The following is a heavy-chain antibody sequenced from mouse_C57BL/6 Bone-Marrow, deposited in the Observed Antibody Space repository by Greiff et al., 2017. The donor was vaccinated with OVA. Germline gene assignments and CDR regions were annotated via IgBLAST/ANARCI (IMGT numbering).Heavy chain of an antibody. D-gene: IGHD2-3*01. CDR3: ARYDGYYVPYFEV. CDR1: GYTFTSYW. CDR2: IDPSDSYT. J-gene: IGHJ1*03. Sequence: QVQLQQPGAELVMPGASVKLSCKASGYTFTSYWMHWVKQRPGQGLEWIGEIDPSDSYTNYNQTFKGKSTLTVDKSSSTAYMQLISLTSEDSAVYYCARYDGYYVPYFEVWGTGTTVTVSS. V-gene: IGHV1-69*01.